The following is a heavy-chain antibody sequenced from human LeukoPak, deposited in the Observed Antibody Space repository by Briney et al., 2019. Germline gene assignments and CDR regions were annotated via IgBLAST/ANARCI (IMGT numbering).Heavy chain of an antibody. CDR3: ARVGSRGNAFEI. D-gene: IGHD1-26*01. CDR1: GGSIRSYY. CDR2: IYYSGST. V-gene: IGHV4-59*01. Sequence: SETLSLTCTVSGGSIRSYYWSWIRQPPGKGLEWIGYIYYSGSTSYNPSLKSRVTISADTSKNQFSLKLTSVTAADTAVYYCARVGSRGNAFEIWGQGTMVTVSS. J-gene: IGHJ3*02.